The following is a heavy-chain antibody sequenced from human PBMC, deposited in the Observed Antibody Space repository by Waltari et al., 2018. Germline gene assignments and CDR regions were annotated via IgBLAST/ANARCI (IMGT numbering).Heavy chain of an antibody. Sequence: QVHLQQWGAGLLKPSETLSLTCGVYGGPLSGHYWSWIRQSPERGLEWIGEVSHRGNTTYNPSLSGRATISVYTSRSQVSLKLHSVTAADTAVYYCAKTLLLSLYALDVWGQGTTVIVSS. J-gene: IGHJ6*01. CDR2: VSHRGNT. V-gene: IGHV4-34*02. CDR3: AKTLLLSLYALDV. D-gene: IGHD1-26*01. CDR1: GGPLSGHY.